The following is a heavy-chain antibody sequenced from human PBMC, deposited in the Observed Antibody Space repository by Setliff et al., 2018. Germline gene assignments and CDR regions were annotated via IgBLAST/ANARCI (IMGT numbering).Heavy chain of an antibody. J-gene: IGHJ4*02. CDR1: GYTFRQSI. CDR3: SRLVRYCTTTTCQRASGAEF. CDR2: IGVYSGNT. Sequence: ASVKVSCKASGYTFRQSIVSWVRQAPGQGLEWLGWIGVYSGNTYSAQKLQGRVSMTTDTSTSTAYMELRSLTSDDTAVYYCSRLVRYCTTTTCQRASGAEFWGQGTLVTVSS. V-gene: IGHV1-18*01. D-gene: IGHD2-8*01.